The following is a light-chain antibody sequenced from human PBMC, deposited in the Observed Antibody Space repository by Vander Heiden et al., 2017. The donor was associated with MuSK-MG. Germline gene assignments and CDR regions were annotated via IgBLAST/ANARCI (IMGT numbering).Light chain of an antibody. Sequence: YELTQPPSVSVSPGQTASITCSGDKLGDKFACWYPQKPAPSLVLAIYQDNKRTSGMPDRVAGYKSGNTATLTTGGTEAMDEEDYYCQASDSSTVVFGGGTKLTVL. CDR1: KLGDKF. V-gene: IGLV3-1*01. J-gene: IGLJ2*01. CDR2: QDN. CDR3: QASDSSTVV.